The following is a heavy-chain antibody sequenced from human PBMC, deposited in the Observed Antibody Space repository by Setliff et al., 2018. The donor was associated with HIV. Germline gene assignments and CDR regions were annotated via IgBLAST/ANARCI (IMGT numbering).Heavy chain of an antibody. J-gene: IGHJ4*02. CDR2: VIPNSGKT. Sequence: ASVKVSCKASGFSFDDYYIHWVRQAPGQGLEWMGCVIPNSGKTYYAQEFQGRVTMTSDTSINTAYMEVSWLTSDDTAVYFCARGTGSYSYFDSWGLGTLVTVSS. V-gene: IGHV1-2*02. D-gene: IGHD1-26*01. CDR3: ARGTGSYSYFDS. CDR1: GFSFDDYY.